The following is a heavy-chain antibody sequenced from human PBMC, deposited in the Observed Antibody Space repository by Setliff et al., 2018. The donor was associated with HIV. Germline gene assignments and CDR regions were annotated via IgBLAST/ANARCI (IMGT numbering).Heavy chain of an antibody. D-gene: IGHD5-12*01. J-gene: IGHJ4*02. V-gene: IGHV4-61*02. CDR2: IYTSGIT. CDR1: GGSINSGGYY. CDR3: ARMYSGYDWSPAGARTRYFDY. Sequence: PSETLSLTCTVSGGSINSGGYYWVWIRQPALKGLEWIGRIYTSGITYYNPSLKTRVTISVHTSKNQSSLKLSSVTAADPAVYYCARMYSGYDWSPAGARTRYFDYWGQGTLVTVSS.